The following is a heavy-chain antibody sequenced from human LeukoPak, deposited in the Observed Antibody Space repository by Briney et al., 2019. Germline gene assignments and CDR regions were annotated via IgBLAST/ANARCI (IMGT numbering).Heavy chain of an antibody. V-gene: IGHV1-2*02. Sequence: ASVKVSCKASGYTFTDYYIHWVRQAPGQGLEWMGWINPNSGDTNYAQKFQGRVTMIRDTSISTAYMELSRLRSDDTAMYYCARDGQGSGQEYSFDYWGQGTLVTVSS. D-gene: IGHD6-19*01. CDR1: GYTFTDYY. J-gene: IGHJ4*02. CDR3: ARDGQGSGQEYSFDY. CDR2: INPNSGDT.